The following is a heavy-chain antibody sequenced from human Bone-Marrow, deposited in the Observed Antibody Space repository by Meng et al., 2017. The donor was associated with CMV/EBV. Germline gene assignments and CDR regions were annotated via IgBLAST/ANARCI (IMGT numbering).Heavy chain of an antibody. Sequence: ASVKVSCKASGYTFIDYYMHWVRQTPGQGLEWMGWINADSGGTNYAQKFQGRVTMTRDTSISTAYMELSRLRSDDTAVYYCARGYCSSTSCYPPMWAFDIWGQGTMVTVSS. CDR2: INADSGGT. V-gene: IGHV1-2*02. CDR1: GYTFIDYY. D-gene: IGHD2-2*01. J-gene: IGHJ3*02. CDR3: ARGYCSSTSCYPPMWAFDI.